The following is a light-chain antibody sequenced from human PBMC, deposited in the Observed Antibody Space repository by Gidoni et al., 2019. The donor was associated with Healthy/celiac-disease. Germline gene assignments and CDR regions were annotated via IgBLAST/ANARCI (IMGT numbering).Light chain of an antibody. J-gene: IGKJ2*01. CDR3: QQYGSSLMYT. Sequence: EIVLTQSPGTLSLSLGERATLSCRASQSVSSSYLAWYQQKPGQAPRLLIYGASSRATGIPDRFSGSGSGTDFTLTISRLEPEDYAVCYCQQYGSSLMYTFGQGTKLEIK. CDR1: QSVSSSY. V-gene: IGKV3-20*01. CDR2: GAS.